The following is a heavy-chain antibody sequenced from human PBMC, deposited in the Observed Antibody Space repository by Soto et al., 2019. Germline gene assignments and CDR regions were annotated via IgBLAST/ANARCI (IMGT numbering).Heavy chain of an antibody. Sequence: GGSLRLSCAASGFTVSSNYMSWVRQAPGKGLEWVSVIYSGGSTYYADSVKGRFTISRDNSKNTLYLQMNSLRAEDTAVYYCASPAAARFHYYYGMDVWGQGTTVTVSS. CDR1: GFTVSSNY. CDR2: IYSGGST. J-gene: IGHJ6*02. V-gene: IGHV3-53*01. CDR3: ASPAAARFHYYYGMDV. D-gene: IGHD6-6*01.